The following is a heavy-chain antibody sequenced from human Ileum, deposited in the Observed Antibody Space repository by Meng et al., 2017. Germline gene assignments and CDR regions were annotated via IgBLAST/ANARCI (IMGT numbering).Heavy chain of an antibody. CDR2: ISHSGSA. V-gene: IGHV4-4*02. CDR3: ARHGGYSQDF. J-gene: IGHJ4*02. D-gene: IGHD4-23*01. CDR1: SGSISSNTY. Sequence: QVQLQEPGPGLVRPSGTLSLPCAVSSGSISSNTYWSWVRQPPGKGLEWIGQISHSGSAYYNPSLKSRVTMSVDKSKSQFSLMLTSVTAADTAIYYCARHGGYSQDFWGQGTLVTVSS.